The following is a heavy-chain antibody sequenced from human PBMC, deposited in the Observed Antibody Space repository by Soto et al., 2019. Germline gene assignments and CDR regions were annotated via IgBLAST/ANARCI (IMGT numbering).Heavy chain of an antibody. V-gene: IGHV1-46*01. J-gene: IGHJ2*01. Sequence: QVQLVQSGAEVKKPGASVKVSCKASGYTFTSYYLHWVRQAPGQGLEWMGIINPSGGSTSYAQKFQDRVTMTRDASTSTVYMELSSLRSEDTAMYHCARGGRIAAGKKSWYFDLWGPGTLVTVSS. CDR3: ARGGRIAAGKKSWYFDL. D-gene: IGHD6-13*01. CDR1: GYTFTSYY. CDR2: INPSGGST.